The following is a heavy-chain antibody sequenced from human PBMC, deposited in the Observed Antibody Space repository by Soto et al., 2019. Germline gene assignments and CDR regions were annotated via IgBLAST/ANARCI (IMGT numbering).Heavy chain of an antibody. J-gene: IGHJ4*02. CDR3: AKEGASSGATSRFQYDH. V-gene: IGHV3-30*18. CDR2: ISNDGSTE. D-gene: IGHD1-26*01. CDR1: GFTFSNYG. Sequence: QVQLVESGGGVVQPGGSLRLSCAASGFTFSNYGMHWVRQAPGKGLEWVAVISNDGSTEYYADFVKGRFTISRDKSTNMVQLQLNSLRVEDTAVYYCAKEGASSGATSRFQYDHWGQGTLVTVSS.